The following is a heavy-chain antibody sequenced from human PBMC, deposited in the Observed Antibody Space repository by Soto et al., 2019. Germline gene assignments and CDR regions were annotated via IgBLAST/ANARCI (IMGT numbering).Heavy chain of an antibody. CDR2: IYHSGTT. D-gene: IGHD2-15*01. CDR1: GASISDNW. Sequence: QVQLQESGPGLVKPSGTLSLTCAVSGASISDNWWSWVRQPPGKGLEWIGEIYHSGTTTYNPSLKGRVIISVDKSARQIPLTLNSVTAADTAIYSCARNVAVPRTRGFDYWGQGTPVTVSS. CDR3: ARNVAVPRTRGFDY. J-gene: IGHJ4*02. V-gene: IGHV4-4*02.